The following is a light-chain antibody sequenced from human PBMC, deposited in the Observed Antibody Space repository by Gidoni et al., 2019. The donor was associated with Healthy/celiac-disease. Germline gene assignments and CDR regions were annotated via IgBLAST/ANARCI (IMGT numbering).Light chain of an antibody. V-gene: IGKV3-20*01. CDR1: QCVSSSY. CDR3: QQYGSSPET. J-gene: IGKJ1*01. Sequence: EIALTQSPGTLSLSPGERATLSCRASQCVSSSYLAWYQQKPGQAPRLLIYGASSRATGIPDRFSGSGSGTDFTLTISRLEPEDFAVYYCQQYGSSPETFXQXTKVXIK. CDR2: GAS.